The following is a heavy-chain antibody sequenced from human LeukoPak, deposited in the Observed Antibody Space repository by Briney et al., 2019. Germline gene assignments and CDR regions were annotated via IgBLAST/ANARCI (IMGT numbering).Heavy chain of an antibody. J-gene: IGHJ6*03. Sequence: SQTLSLTCTVSGGSISSGGYYWSWIRQHPGKGLEWIGYIYYSGSTYYNPSLKSRVTISLDTSKNQFSLKLSSVTAADTAVYYCARDHLKDYYYMDVWGKGTTVTVSS. D-gene: IGHD3-3*02. CDR3: ARDHLKDYYYMDV. CDR1: GGSISSGGYY. V-gene: IGHV4-31*03. CDR2: IYYSGST.